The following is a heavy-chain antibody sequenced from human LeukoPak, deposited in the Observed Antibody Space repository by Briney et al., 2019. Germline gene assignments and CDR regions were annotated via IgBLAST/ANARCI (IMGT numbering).Heavy chain of an antibody. CDR3: ARESDDSSGYYDY. Sequence: SVKVSCKASGGTFSSYAISWVRQAPGQGLEWMGGIIPIFGTANYAQKFQGRVTMTRDTSTSTVYMELSSLRSEDTAVYYCARESDDSSGYYDYWGQGTLVIVSS. J-gene: IGHJ4*02. CDR2: IIPIFGTA. D-gene: IGHD3-22*01. V-gene: IGHV1-69*05. CDR1: GGTFSSYA.